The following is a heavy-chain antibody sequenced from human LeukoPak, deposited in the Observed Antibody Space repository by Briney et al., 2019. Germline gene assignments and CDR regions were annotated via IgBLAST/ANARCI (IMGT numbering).Heavy chain of an antibody. V-gene: IGHV1-2*02. CDR3: ARVRLADERAWAY. CDR1: GYTFSDFY. CDR2: ITPKSGDT. J-gene: IGHJ4*02. Sequence: GASVKVSCKASGYTFSDFYIHWERQAPGQGLEYVGWITPKSGDTYSPQRFQGRVTMTRDASISTAYMELSSLRSDDTAVYFCARVRLADERAWAYWGQGTLVTVSS. D-gene: IGHD3-3*02.